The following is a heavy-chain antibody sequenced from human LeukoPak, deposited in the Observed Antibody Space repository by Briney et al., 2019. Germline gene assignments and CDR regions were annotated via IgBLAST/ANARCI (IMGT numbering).Heavy chain of an antibody. J-gene: IGHJ4*02. V-gene: IGHV3-23*01. CDR2: ISGSGGRT. CDR3: AKDRPAFGGVIGNFDY. Sequence: QPGGSLRLSCAASGFTFSSYAMSWVRQAPGKGLEWVSGISGSGGRTYYADSVEGRFTISRGNSKNTLYLQMNSLRAEDTAVYYCAKDRPAFGGVIGNFDYWGQGTLVTVSS. CDR1: GFTFSSYA. D-gene: IGHD3-16*02.